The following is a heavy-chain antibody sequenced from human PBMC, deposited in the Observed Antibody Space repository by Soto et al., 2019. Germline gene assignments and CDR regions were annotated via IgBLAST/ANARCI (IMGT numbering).Heavy chain of an antibody. CDR2: ISYDGSNK. V-gene: IGHV3-30-3*01. Sequence: LRLSCAASGFTFSSYAMHWVRQAPGKGLEWVAVISYDGSNKYYADSVKGRFTISRDNSKNTLYLQMNSLRAEDTAVYYCARDRTTVAAAGYLDYWGQGTLVTVSS. J-gene: IGHJ4*02. CDR1: GFTFSSYA. D-gene: IGHD6-13*01. CDR3: ARDRTTVAAAGYLDY.